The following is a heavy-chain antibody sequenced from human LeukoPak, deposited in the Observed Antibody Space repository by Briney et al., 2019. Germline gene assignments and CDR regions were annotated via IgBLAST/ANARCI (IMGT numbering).Heavy chain of an antibody. V-gene: IGHV1-18*01. D-gene: IGHD3-3*01. J-gene: IGHJ5*02. CDR2: ISAYNGNT. CDR3: ARLSRYTIFGVVREGWFDP. Sequence: VASVKVSCKASGYTFTSYGISWVRQAPGQGLEWMGWISAYNGNTNYAQKLQGRVTTTTDTSTSTAYMELRSLRSDDTAVYYCARLSRYTIFGVVREGWFDPWGQGTLVTVSS. CDR1: GYTFTSYG.